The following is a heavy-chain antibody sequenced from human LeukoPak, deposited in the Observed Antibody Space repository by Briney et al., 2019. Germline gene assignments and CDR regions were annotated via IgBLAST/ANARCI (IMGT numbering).Heavy chain of an antibody. CDR2: INPNSGGT. D-gene: IGHD3-10*01. Sequence: ASVKVSCKASGYTFTGYYMHWVRQAPGQGLEWMGWINPNSGGTNYAQKFQGRVTMTRDTSISTAYMELSRLRSDDTAVYYCASDYGSGSYYQFDYWGQGTLVTASS. V-gene: IGHV1-2*02. CDR3: ASDYGSGSYYQFDY. CDR1: GYTFTGYY. J-gene: IGHJ4*02.